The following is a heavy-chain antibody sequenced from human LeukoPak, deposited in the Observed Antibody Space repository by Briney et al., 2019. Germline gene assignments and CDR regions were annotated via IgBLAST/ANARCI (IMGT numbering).Heavy chain of an antibody. CDR2: ISYDGSNK. D-gene: IGHD6-19*01. V-gene: IGHV3-30*03. Sequence: EGSLRLSCAASGFTFSSYGMHWVRQAPGKGLEWVAVISYDGSNKYYADSVKGQFTISRDNSKNTLYLQMNSLRAEDTAVYYCARTSEAGTRPYYFDYWGQGTLVTVSS. CDR3: ARTSEAGTRPYYFDY. CDR1: GFTFSSYG. J-gene: IGHJ4*02.